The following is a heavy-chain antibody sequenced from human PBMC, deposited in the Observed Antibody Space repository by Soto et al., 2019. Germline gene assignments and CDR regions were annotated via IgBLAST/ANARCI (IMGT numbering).Heavy chain of an antibody. CDR1: GFTFSSYA. Sequence: GSLRLSCAASGFTFSSYAMIWIRQVPGRGLEWVSGLWGNSGGIHYADSVKGRFSISRDNSANSVYLQMNNLRVEDTAVYYCAKDAVAGDGVWLAHDWGQGTVVTVSS. V-gene: IGHV3-23*01. CDR2: LWGNSGGI. D-gene: IGHD6-19*01. CDR3: AKDAVAGDGVWLAHD. J-gene: IGHJ4*02.